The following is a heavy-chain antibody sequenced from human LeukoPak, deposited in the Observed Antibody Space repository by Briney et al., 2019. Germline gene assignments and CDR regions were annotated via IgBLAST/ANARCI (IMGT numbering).Heavy chain of an antibody. Sequence: ASVKVSCKASGYTFTSYYMHWVRQAPGQGLEWVGIINPSGGSTNNAQKFQGRVTMTRDTSISTAYMELSRLRSDDTAVYYCARDSGERGSGSYLIAYWGQGTLVTVSS. CDR3: ARDSGERGSGSYLIAY. D-gene: IGHD3-10*01. V-gene: IGHV1-46*01. CDR1: GYTFTSYY. J-gene: IGHJ4*02. CDR2: INPSGGST.